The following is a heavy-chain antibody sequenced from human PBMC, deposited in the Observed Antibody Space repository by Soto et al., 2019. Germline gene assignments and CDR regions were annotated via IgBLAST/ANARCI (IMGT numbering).Heavy chain of an antibody. Sequence: GGSLRLSCAASGFTFSSYAMSWVRQAPGKGLEWVSAISGSGGSTYYADSVKGRFTISRDNSKNTLYLQMNSLRAEDTDVYYCAKVPSGYDFPYSYFDYWGQGTLVTVSS. D-gene: IGHD5-12*01. CDR1: GFTFSSYA. V-gene: IGHV3-23*01. CDR3: AKVPSGYDFPYSYFDY. J-gene: IGHJ4*02. CDR2: ISGSGGST.